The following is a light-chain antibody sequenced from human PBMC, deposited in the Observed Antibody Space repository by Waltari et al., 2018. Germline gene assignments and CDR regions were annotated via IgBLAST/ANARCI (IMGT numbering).Light chain of an antibody. Sequence: SVLYICNRKNYLDWYQEKPGQPPRLLIYWASTRESGVPDRFSGSGSGTDFTLTISSLQAEDVAVYYCQQYDELPLTFGGGTKVEIK. CDR1: SVLYICNRKNY. CDR2: WAS. J-gene: IGKJ4*01. CDR3: QQYDELPLT. V-gene: IGKV4-1*01.